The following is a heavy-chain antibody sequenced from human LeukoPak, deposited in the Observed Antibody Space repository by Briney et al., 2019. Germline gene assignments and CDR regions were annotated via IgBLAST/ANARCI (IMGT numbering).Heavy chain of an antibody. CDR3: ASYSSSWCSLDY. CDR1: GYTFTSYV. CDR2: ISAYNGNT. V-gene: IGHV1-18*01. J-gene: IGHJ4*02. D-gene: IGHD6-13*01. Sequence: ASVKVSCKASGYTFTSYVISWVREAPGQGLEWMGWISAYNGNTNYAQKLQGRVTMTTDTSTSTAYMELRSLRSDDTAVYYCASYSSSWCSLDYWGQGTLVTVSS.